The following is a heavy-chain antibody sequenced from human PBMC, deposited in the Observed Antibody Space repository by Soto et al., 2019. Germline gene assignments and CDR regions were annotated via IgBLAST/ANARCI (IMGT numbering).Heavy chain of an antibody. V-gene: IGHV1-18*04. CDR1: GYTFTNYG. CDR3: ARGDYGGNSDFLSN. CDR2: ISVYNGNT. Sequence: QVQLVQSGAEVKKPGASVKVSCKASGYTFTNYGISWVRQAPGQGLEWMGWISVYNGNTNYAQKFQGRVTMTTDTSTSTAYMERRSLISDDTAVYYCARGDYGGNSDFLSNWGQGTLVTVSS. D-gene: IGHD4-17*01. J-gene: IGHJ4*02.